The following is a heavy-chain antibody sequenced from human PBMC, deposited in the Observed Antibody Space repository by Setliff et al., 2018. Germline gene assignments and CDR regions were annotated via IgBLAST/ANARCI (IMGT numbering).Heavy chain of an antibody. V-gene: IGHV1-18*01. J-gene: IGHJ4*02. D-gene: IGHD4-17*01. Sequence: ASVKVSCKASGYTFTSYGFSWVRQAPGQGLEWMGWISPYNPNTLYAQKFQGRVTMTTDTSTNTAYMELRSLRSDDTAMYYCARIDYGGNSVYFDYWGQGTLVTV. CDR3: ARIDYGGNSVYFDY. CDR1: GYTFTSYG. CDR2: ISPYNPNT.